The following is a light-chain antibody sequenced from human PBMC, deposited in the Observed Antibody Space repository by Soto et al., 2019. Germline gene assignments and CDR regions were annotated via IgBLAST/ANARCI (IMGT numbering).Light chain of an antibody. CDR1: QSVSSK. V-gene: IGKV3-11*01. Sequence: EIVLTQSPATLSLSPGERASLSYRASQSVSSKLAWYQQKPGQAPRLLIYDASNRATGIPARFSGSGSGTDFTLTISSLEPEDFAVYYCHQRSNWPGTFGQGTKLEIK. CDR3: HQRSNWPGT. J-gene: IGKJ2*01. CDR2: DAS.